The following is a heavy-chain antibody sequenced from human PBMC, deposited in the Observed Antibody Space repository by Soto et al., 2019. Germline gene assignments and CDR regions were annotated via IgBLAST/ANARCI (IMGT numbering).Heavy chain of an antibody. CDR1: GFTFSSYG. D-gene: IGHD3-22*01. J-gene: IGHJ4*02. Sequence: GGSLRLSCAASGFTFSSYGMHWVRQAPGKGLEWVAVIWYDGSNKYYADSVKGRFTISRDNSKNTLYLQMNSLRAEDTAVYYCARAGGTMIEAYWGQGTLVTVSS. CDR2: IWYDGSNK. V-gene: IGHV3-33*01. CDR3: ARAGGTMIEAY.